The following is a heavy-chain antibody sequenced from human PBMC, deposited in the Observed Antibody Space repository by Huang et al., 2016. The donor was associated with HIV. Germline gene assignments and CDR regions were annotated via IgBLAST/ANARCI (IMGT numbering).Heavy chain of an antibody. CDR1: GFTFSSYW. Sequence: EVQLVESGGGLVQPGGSLRLSCAASGFTFSSYWMHWVRQAPGEGVVWFSRINGDGSSTNYADSVKGRCTISRDNAKNTLYVQVNSLRAEDTAVYYCARGTRLTGLWYFDLWGRGTLVIVSS. J-gene: IGHJ2*01. V-gene: IGHV3-74*01. D-gene: IGHD7-27*01. CDR3: ARGTRLTGLWYFDL. CDR2: INGDGSST.